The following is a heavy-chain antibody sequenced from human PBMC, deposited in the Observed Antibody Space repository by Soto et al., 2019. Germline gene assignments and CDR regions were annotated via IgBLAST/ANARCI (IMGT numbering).Heavy chain of an antibody. CDR1: GGTFSSYA. Sequence: QAQLVQSGAEVKKPGSSVKVSCKASGGTFSSYAISWVRQAPGQGLEWMGGIIPIFGTANYAQKFQGRVTITADKSTSTAYMELSSLRSEDTAVYYCARGSIAAAGRKGYYYGMDVWAKGPRSPSP. CDR3: ARGSIAAAGRKGYYYGMDV. CDR2: IIPIFGTA. J-gene: IGHJ6*02. V-gene: IGHV1-69*06. D-gene: IGHD6-13*01.